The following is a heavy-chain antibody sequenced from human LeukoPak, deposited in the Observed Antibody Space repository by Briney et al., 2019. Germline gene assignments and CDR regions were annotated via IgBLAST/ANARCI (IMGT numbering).Heavy chain of an antibody. CDR3: ARSVRRATRYCSSTSCYTCWFDP. J-gene: IGHJ5*02. CDR1: GYSFISYW. V-gene: IGHV5-51*01. D-gene: IGHD2-2*02. Sequence: GESLKISCKGSGYSFISYWIGWVRQMPGKGLEWMGIIYPGDSDTRYSPSFQGQVTISADKSISTAYQQWSSLKASDTAMYYCARSVRRATRYCSSTSCYTCWFDPWGQGTLVTVSS. CDR2: IYPGDSDT.